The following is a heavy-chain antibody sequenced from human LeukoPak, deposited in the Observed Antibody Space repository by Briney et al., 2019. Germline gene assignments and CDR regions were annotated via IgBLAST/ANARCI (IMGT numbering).Heavy chain of an antibody. Sequence: AETLPLTCGVSCGSISSSSYYWCLIRHSPGELLELVRSMYYRGTSYENSSFTSRLTLSTDPSNNQLSLKLTSVTAVATAVYYCARDHSRSVVAAPRPELWGQGLLVTVSS. J-gene: IGHJ4*02. V-gene: IGHV4-39*02. CDR3: ARDHSRSVVAAPRPEL. D-gene: IGHD2-15*01. CDR1: CGSISSSSYY. CDR2: MYYRGTS.